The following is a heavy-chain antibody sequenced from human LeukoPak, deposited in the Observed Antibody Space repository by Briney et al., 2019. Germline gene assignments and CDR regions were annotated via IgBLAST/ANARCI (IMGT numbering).Heavy chain of an antibody. CDR3: ARVRRLGYCSSTSRYTEYYFDY. CDR1: GGSISSGDYY. D-gene: IGHD2-2*02. V-gene: IGHV4-30-4*08. Sequence: PSQTLSLTCTVSGGSISSGDYYWSWIRQPPGKGREWIGYIYYSGSTYYNPSLKSRVTISVDTSKNQFSLKLSSVTAADTAVYYCARVRRLGYCSSTSRYTEYYFDYWGQGTLVTVSS. CDR2: IYYSGST. J-gene: IGHJ4*02.